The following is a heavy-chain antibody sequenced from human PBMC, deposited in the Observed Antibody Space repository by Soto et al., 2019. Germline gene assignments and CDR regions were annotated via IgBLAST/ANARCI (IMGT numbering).Heavy chain of an antibody. CDR1: AFSSHHHA. CDR3: TEDILPGGADV. J-gene: IGHJ6*02. D-gene: IGHD3-16*01. CDR2: IHWNNGAT. Sequence: SLRLSCVASAFSSHHHAIHWVRQGPLKGPEWVSGIHWNNGATGYADSVKGRFTIFKDNVKNSVYLQMNSLRTDDTAFYYCTEDILPGGADVWGQGTTVTVSS. V-gene: IGHV3-9*02.